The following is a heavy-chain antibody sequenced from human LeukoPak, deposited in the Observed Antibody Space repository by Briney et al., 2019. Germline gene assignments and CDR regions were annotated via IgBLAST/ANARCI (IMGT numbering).Heavy chain of an antibody. Sequence: PGGSLRLSCAASGFTFSSYGMHWVRQAPGKGLEWVAVISYDGSNKYYADSVKGRFTISRDNSKNTLYLQMNSLRAEDTAVYYCARGADCSSTSCYRNFDYWGQGTLVTVSS. CDR2: ISYDGSNK. CDR1: GFTFSSYG. V-gene: IGHV3-30*03. D-gene: IGHD2-2*01. J-gene: IGHJ4*02. CDR3: ARGADCSSTSCYRNFDY.